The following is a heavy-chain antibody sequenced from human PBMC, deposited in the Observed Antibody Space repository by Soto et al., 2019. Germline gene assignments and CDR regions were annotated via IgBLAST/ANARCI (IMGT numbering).Heavy chain of an antibody. Sequence: QVQLVESGGGVFQPGRSLRLSCAASGFTFSSYGMHWVGQAPGKGLEWVAVIWYDASNKYYADSVKGRFTISRDKSKNKLYLQMNSLRAEVTAVYYCASDGGSYLDYWGQGTLVTVSS. CDR2: IWYDASNK. D-gene: IGHD2-15*01. CDR3: ASDGGSYLDY. J-gene: IGHJ4*02. CDR1: GFTFSSYG. V-gene: IGHV3-33*01.